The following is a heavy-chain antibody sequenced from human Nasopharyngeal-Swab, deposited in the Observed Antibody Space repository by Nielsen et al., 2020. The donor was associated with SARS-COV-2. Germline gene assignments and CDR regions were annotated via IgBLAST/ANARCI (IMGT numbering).Heavy chain of an antibody. D-gene: IGHD5-18*01. CDR1: GGTFSSYA. J-gene: IGHJ4*02. CDR3: ARDGTRYNYGRDFDY. Sequence: SVKVSCKASGGTFSSYAISWVRQAPGQGLEWMGGIIPIFDTANYAQKFQGRVTITADKSTSTAYMELSSLRSEDTAVYYCARDGTRYNYGRDFDYWGQGTLVTVSS. V-gene: IGHV1-69*06. CDR2: IIPIFDTA.